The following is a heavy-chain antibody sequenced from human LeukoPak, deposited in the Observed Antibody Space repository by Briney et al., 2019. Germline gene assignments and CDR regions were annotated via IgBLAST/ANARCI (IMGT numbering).Heavy chain of an antibody. CDR1: GFTFNTYA. CDR3: AKCLNYYGSGPNDY. Sequence: QTGGSLRLSCAVSGFTFNTYAMSWVRQAPGKGLEWVSDISGSGGGTHYAASVKGRFNISRDNSKNTLYLQMNSLRAEDTAVYYCAKCLNYYGSGPNDYWGQGTLVTVSS. D-gene: IGHD3-10*01. CDR2: ISGSGGGT. J-gene: IGHJ4*02. V-gene: IGHV3-23*01.